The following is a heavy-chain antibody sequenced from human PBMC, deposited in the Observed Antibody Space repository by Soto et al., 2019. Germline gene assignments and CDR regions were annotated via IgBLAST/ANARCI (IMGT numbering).Heavy chain of an antibody. CDR3: TSTRPMVRGVSVLS. V-gene: IGHV3-73*01. CDR1: GFTFSGSA. Sequence: EVQLVESEGGLVQPGGSLKLSCAASGFTFSGSAMHWVRQASGKGLEWVGRIRSKANSYATAYAASVKGRFTISRDDSKNTAYLQMNSLKTEYTAVYYCTSTRPMVRGVSVLSWGHGTLVTVSS. J-gene: IGHJ4*01. CDR2: IRSKANSYAT. D-gene: IGHD3-10*01.